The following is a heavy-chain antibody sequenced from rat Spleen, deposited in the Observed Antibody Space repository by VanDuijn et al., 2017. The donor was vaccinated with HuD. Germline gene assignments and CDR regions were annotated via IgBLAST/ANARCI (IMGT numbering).Heavy chain of an antibody. CDR2: IQSGGST. Sequence: QVQLKESGPGLVKPSLTLSLTCTVSGFSLTSNSVHWVRQPPGKGLEGMGRIQSGGSTDYNSALKSRLSSSRDTSKSQVFLKMNSLQTEDTAMYFCTRAYPGVMDAWGQGASVTVSS. CDR3: TRAYPGVMDA. D-gene: IGHD1-4*01. J-gene: IGHJ4*01. CDR1: GFSLTSNS. V-gene: IGHV2-1*01.